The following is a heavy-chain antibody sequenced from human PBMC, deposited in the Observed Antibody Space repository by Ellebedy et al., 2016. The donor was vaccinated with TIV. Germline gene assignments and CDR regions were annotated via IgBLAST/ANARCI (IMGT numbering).Heavy chain of an antibody. D-gene: IGHD1-26*01. CDR2: INQYGSEI. CDR3: ARDKIVGATYFDY. Sequence: GESLKISXAASGFTFSSYWMSWVRRAPGKGLEWVANINQYGSEIYYVDSVKGRFTISRDNAKNSLYLQMNSLRAEDTAVYYCARDKIVGATYFDYWGQGTLVTVSS. V-gene: IGHV3-7*01. CDR1: GFTFSSYW. J-gene: IGHJ4*02.